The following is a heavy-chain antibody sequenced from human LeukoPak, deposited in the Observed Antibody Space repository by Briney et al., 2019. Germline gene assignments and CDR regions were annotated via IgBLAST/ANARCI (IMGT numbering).Heavy chain of an antibody. Sequence: GGSLRLSCAASGFTFNTCGMHWVRQAPGKGLEWVAVITNDESRQYYTDSVKGRFTISRDNSKNTLSLQMNSLRAEDTAVYYCVKSSGTNDYGMDAWGQGTTVTVPS. CDR2: ITNDESRQ. CDR1: GFTFNTCG. V-gene: IGHV3-30*18. J-gene: IGHJ6*02. CDR3: VKSSGTNDYGMDA. D-gene: IGHD3-10*01.